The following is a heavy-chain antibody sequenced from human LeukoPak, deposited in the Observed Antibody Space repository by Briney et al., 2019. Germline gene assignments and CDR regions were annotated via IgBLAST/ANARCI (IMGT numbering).Heavy chain of an antibody. Sequence: GESLQISCKGSGSNFTSYWIGWVRQLPGKGLEWMGIIYPGDSDTRYSPSFQGQVTISADKSISTAYLQWSSLKASDTAMYYCARHTIAAAGHQIYYYMDVWGKGTTVTISS. V-gene: IGHV5-51*01. CDR3: ARHTIAAAGHQIYYYMDV. D-gene: IGHD6-13*01. J-gene: IGHJ6*03. CDR2: IYPGDSDT. CDR1: GSNFTSYW.